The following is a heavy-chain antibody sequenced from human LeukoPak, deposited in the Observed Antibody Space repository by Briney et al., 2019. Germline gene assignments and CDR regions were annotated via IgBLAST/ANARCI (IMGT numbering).Heavy chain of an antibody. CDR3: ANSDILTGYYKLDY. CDR1: GFTFSSYG. J-gene: IGHJ4*02. D-gene: IGHD3-9*01. Sequence: GGSLRLSCAASGFTFSSYGMHWVRQAPGEGLEWVAVISYDGSNKYYADSVKGRFTISRDNSKNTLYLQMNSLRAEDTAVYYCANSDILTGYYKLDYWGQGTLVTVSS. V-gene: IGHV3-30*18. CDR2: ISYDGSNK.